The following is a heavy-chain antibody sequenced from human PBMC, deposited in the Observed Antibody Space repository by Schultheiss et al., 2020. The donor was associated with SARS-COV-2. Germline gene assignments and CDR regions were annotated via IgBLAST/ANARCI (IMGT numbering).Heavy chain of an antibody. J-gene: IGHJ4*02. CDR1: GGSISSYY. D-gene: IGHD6-25*01. CDR2: IYYSGST. CDR3: ARGGSAGGVDY. Sequence: SETLSLTCTVSGGSISSYYWSWIRQHPGKGLEWIGYIYYSGSTYYNPSLKSRVTISVDTSKNQFSLKLSSVTAADTAVYYCARGGSAGGVDYWGQGTLVTVSS. V-gene: IGHV4-59*12.